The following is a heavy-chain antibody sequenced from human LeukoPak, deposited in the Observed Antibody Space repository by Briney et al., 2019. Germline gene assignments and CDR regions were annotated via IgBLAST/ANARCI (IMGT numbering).Heavy chain of an antibody. J-gene: IGHJ4*02. CDR1: GFTFSSYS. CDR2: ISSSSSYI. CDR3: AREAQQLVSNGNYLDY. Sequence: GGSLRLSCAASGFTFSSYSMNWVRQAPGKGLEWVSSISSSSSYIYYADSVKGRFTISRDNAKNSLYLQMNSLRAEDTAVYYCAREAQQLVSNGNYLDYWGQGTLVTVSS. V-gene: IGHV3-21*01. D-gene: IGHD6-13*01.